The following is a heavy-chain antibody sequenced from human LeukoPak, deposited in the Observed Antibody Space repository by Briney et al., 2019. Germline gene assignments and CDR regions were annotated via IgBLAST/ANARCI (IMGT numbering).Heavy chain of an antibody. CDR3: ARDIHYYYMDV. Sequence: GGSLRLSCAASGFTFSSYWMSWVRQAPGKGLEWVANIKQDGSEKYYVDSVKGRFTNSRDNAKNSLYLQMNSLRAEDTAVYYCARDIHYYYMDVWGKGTTVTVSS. CDR2: IKQDGSEK. J-gene: IGHJ6*03. D-gene: IGHD2-21*01. CDR1: GFTFSSYW. V-gene: IGHV3-7*01.